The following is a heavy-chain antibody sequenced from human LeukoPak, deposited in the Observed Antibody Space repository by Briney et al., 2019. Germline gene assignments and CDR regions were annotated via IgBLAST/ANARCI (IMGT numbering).Heavy chain of an antibody. CDR1: GGSISSYY. CDR2: IHYSGST. D-gene: IGHD3-10*01. Sequence: SETLSLTCTVSGGSISSYYWSWIRQPPGKGLEWIGDIHYSGSTNYNPSLKSRVTISIDTSKNQLSLKLSSVTAADTAVYYCARVLYDSGSSWFDPWGQGTLVTVSS. J-gene: IGHJ5*02. V-gene: IGHV4-59*01. CDR3: ARVLYDSGSSWFDP.